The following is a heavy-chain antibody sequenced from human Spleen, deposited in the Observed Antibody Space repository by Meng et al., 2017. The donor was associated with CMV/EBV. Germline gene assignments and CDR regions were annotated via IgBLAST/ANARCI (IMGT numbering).Heavy chain of an antibody. Sequence: VALVQAGAELTTTGASVKVSCNASGYTFTGYYRHWVRQAPGQGLEWMGWINPNSGGTNYAQKFQGRVTMTRDTSISTAYMELSRLRSDDTAVYYCARDRRGGPLDYWGQGTLVTVSS. J-gene: IGHJ4*02. CDR3: ARDRRGGPLDY. CDR1: GYTFTGYY. CDR2: INPNSGGT. V-gene: IGHV1-2*02. D-gene: IGHD3-16*01.